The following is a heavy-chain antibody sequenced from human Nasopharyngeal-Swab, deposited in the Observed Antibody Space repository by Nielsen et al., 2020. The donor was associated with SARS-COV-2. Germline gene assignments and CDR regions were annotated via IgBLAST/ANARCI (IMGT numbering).Heavy chain of an antibody. D-gene: IGHD2-15*01. CDR2: IRSKGNNYAT. CDR3: TRCGGGCYSGRDY. J-gene: IGHJ4*02. Sequence: GESLKIFCAASGFTFSDSAIHWVRQASGKGLEWVGRIRSKGNNYATAYAASVKGRFTIFRDDPTNTAYLQMNSLKTEDTAMYYCTRCGGGCYSGRDYWGQGTLVTVSS. CDR1: GFTFSDSA. V-gene: IGHV3-73*01.